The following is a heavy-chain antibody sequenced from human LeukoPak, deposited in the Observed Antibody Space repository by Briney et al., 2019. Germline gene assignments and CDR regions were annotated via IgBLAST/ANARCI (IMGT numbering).Heavy chain of an antibody. Sequence: GGSLRLSCAASGFTFRRYSMTWGRRAPGKGLEWVANIKQDGDEKYYVDSVRGRFTISRDNAKNSLYLQMNSLRAEDTAVYYCARVVERGLYYHYYMDVWGKGTTVTVSS. CDR2: IKQDGDEK. V-gene: IGHV3-7*01. D-gene: IGHD5-24*01. CDR3: ARVVERGLYYHYYMDV. CDR1: GFTFRRYS. J-gene: IGHJ6*03.